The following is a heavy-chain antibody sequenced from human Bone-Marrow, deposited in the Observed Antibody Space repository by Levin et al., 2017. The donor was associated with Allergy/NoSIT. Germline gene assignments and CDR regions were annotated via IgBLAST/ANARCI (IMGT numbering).Heavy chain of an antibody. CDR3: ARETFRTGTSLKWFDP. D-gene: IGHD3/OR15-3a*01. J-gene: IGHJ5*02. V-gene: IGHV4-30-4*01. CDR2: VHYSGST. Sequence: SETLSLTCDVSGFSITMHNYYWSWIRQPPGKALEWLGYVHYSGSTNYNPSLRSRLTISTDTSKNQISLSLRSVTAADTAVYYCARETFRTGTSLKWFDPWSQGTLVTVSS. CDR1: GFSITMHNYY.